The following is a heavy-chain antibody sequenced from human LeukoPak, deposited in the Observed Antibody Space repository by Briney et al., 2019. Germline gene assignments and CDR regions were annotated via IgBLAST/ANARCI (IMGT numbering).Heavy chain of an antibody. V-gene: IGHV4-59*01. D-gene: IGHD6-19*01. CDR1: GDSITSYY. CDR2: IHYSGSV. J-gene: IGHJ3*02. Sequence: PSETLSLTCAVSGDSITSYYWSWIRQPPGKALEWIGNIHYSGSVNYNPSLKSRVTISVDTSKNHFSLRLNSVTAADTAVYYCARHSSGWYPAFDIWGQRTMVTVSS. CDR3: ARHSSGWYPAFDI.